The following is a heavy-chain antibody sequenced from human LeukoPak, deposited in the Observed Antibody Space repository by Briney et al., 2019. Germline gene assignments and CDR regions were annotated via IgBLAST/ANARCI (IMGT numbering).Heavy chain of an antibody. CDR3: ARRWDYTRAFDI. CDR1: GFTFSSYA. D-gene: IGHD4-11*01. CDR2: ISTSGGST. V-gene: IGHV3-23*01. Sequence: GGSLRLSCAASGFTFSSYAMSWVRQAPGKGLEWVSSISTSGGSTYYADSVKGRFTISRDNSKNTLYLQMNSLRAGDTAVYYCARRWDYTRAFDIWGQGTMVTVSS. J-gene: IGHJ3*02.